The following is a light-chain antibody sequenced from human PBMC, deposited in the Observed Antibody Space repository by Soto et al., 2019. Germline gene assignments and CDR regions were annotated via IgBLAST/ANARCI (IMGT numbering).Light chain of an antibody. CDR3: QHLRTYPFS. Sequence: DIQLTQSPSFLSASVGDRVTVSCRASQDISTSLAWFQQKAGKVPQLLVYPASTLQDGVPSRFSGSGSGTYCTLTINNLPAEDFATYYCQHLRTYPFSFGQGTKLDI. J-gene: IGKJ2*03. CDR1: QDISTS. CDR2: PAS. V-gene: IGKV1-9*01.